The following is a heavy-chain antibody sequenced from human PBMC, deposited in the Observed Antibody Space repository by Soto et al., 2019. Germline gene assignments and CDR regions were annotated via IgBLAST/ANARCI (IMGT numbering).Heavy chain of an antibody. D-gene: IGHD3-3*01. CDR1: GFTFSSYS. V-gene: IGHV3-48*02. CDR3: ARDGVYDFWSGPPPYRMDV. CDR2: ISSSSSTI. J-gene: IGHJ6*02. Sequence: PGGSLRLSCAASGFTFSSYSMNWVRQAPGKGLEWVSYISSSSSTIYYADSVKGRFTISRDNAKNSLYLQMNSLRDEDTAVYYCARDGVYDFWSGPPPYRMDVWGQGTTVTVSS.